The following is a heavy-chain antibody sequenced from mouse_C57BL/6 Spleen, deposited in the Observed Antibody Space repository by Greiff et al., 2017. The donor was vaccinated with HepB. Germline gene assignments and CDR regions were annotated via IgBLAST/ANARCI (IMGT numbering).Heavy chain of an antibody. CDR1: GYTFTDYN. CDR3: ARVEDYYGNYPYYAMDY. V-gene: IGHV1-18*01. J-gene: IGHJ4*01. D-gene: IGHD2-1*01. CDR2: INPNNGGT. Sequence: EVMLVESGPELVKPGASVKIPCKASGYTFTDYNMDWVKQSHGKSLEWIGDINPNNGGTIYNQKFKGKATLTVDKSSSTAYMELRSLTSEGTAVYYCARVEDYYGNYPYYAMDYWGQGTSVTVSS.